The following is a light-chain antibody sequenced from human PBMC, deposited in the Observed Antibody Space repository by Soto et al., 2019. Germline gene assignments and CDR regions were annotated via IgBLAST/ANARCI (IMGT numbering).Light chain of an antibody. V-gene: IGKV3-15*01. CDR2: GAS. CDR1: QSVSSN. Sequence: EIVMTQSPATLSVSPGERATLSCRASQSVSSNLAWYQQKPGQAPRLLTYGASTRATGIPARFSGSGSGTEFTLTISSLQSEDFAVYYCQQYNNWPPFTFGHGTKVDIK. CDR3: QQYNNWPPFT. J-gene: IGKJ3*01.